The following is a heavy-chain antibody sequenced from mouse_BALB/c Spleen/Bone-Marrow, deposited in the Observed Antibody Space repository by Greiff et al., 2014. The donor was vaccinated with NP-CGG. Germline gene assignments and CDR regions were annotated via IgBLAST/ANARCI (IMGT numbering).Heavy chain of an antibody. J-gene: IGHJ4*01. Sequence: VKLQESGAELVRPGTSVKVSCKASRYAFTNYLIEWVKQRPGQGLEWIGVINPGSGGTNYNGKFKDKATLTTDKSSSTAYMQLSSLTSDDSAVYFCAREENSYYYAMDYWGQGTSVTVSS. V-gene: IGHV1-54*03. CDR1: RYAFTNYL. CDR3: AREENSYYYAMDY. CDR2: INPGSGGT.